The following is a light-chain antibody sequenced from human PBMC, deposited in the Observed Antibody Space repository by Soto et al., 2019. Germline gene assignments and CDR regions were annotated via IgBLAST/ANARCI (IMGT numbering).Light chain of an antibody. Sequence: EIMLTQSPVTLSLSPGERATLSCRASQSVSSDLAWYQQKPGQAPRLLIYDASNRATGIPGRFSGSGSGTDFTLTIGSLEPEDLAVYYCQQRSKWPLTFGGGTKVEIK. CDR2: DAS. CDR1: QSVSSD. J-gene: IGKJ4*01. V-gene: IGKV3-11*01. CDR3: QQRSKWPLT.